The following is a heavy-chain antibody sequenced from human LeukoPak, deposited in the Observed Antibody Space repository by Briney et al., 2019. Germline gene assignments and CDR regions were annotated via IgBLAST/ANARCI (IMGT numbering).Heavy chain of an antibody. J-gene: IGHJ4*02. V-gene: IGHV5-51*01. CDR2: IYPGDSDT. D-gene: IGHD1-26*01. CDR1: GYSFTNYW. Sequence: GESLKISCKGSGYSFTNYWIGWVRQIPGKVLEWMGIIYPGDSDTRYIPSFQGQVTISADKSISAAYLQWSSLKASDTAMYYCARRVDSYWFFDYWGQGTLVTVSS. CDR3: ARRVDSYWFFDY.